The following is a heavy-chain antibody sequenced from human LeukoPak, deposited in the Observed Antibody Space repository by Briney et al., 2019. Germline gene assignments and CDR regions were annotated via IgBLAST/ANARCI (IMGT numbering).Heavy chain of an antibody. V-gene: IGHV3-33*01. CDR3: AIHSSSWYFQH. CDR1: GFTFSNYG. Sequence: GGSLRLSCAASGFTFSNYGMHWVRQAPGKGLEWVAVIWYDGSNKYYADSVKGRFTISRDNSKNTLHLQMNSLRAEDTAVYYCAIHSSSWYFQHWGQGTLVTVSS. CDR2: IWYDGSNK. D-gene: IGHD6-13*01. J-gene: IGHJ1*01.